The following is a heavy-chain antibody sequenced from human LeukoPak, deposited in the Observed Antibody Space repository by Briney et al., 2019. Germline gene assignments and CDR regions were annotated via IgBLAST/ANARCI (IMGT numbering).Heavy chain of an antibody. CDR1: GGSVSSSRYY. V-gene: IGHV4-39*01. J-gene: IGHJ5*02. CDR2: IYDTGST. Sequence: AETLSLTCTVSGGSVSSSRYYWGWIRQPPGKGLEWFGSIYDTGSTYYNPSVKSRVTMSVDTSKSQFSLKLSSVTAADTAVFYCARQEFYYDSSGYRYTWFDPWGQGTLVTVSS. D-gene: IGHD3-22*01. CDR3: ARQEFYYDSSGYRYTWFDP.